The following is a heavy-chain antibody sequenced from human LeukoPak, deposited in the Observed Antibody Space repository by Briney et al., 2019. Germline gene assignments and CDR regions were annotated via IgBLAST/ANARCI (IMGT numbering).Heavy chain of an antibody. D-gene: IGHD2-2*01. CDR2: VYNSGGT. V-gene: IGHV4-39*07. Sequence: SETLSLTCTVSSGSIKNDNYYWGWIRQPPGKGLEWIGTVYNSGGTYYNPSLRSRVTISVDTSKNQFSLKLSSVTAADTAVYHCASRLVVPAAIFDYWGQGTLVTVSS. CDR1: SGSIKNDNYY. CDR3: ASRLVVPAAIFDY. J-gene: IGHJ4*02.